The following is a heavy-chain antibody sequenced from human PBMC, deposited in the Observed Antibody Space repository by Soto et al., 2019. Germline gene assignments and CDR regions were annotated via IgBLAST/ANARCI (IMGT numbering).Heavy chain of an antibody. CDR1: GYSISSGYY. Sequence: KSSETLSLTCAVSGYSISSGYYWGWIRQPPGKGLEWIGSIYHSGSTYYNPSLKSRATISVDTSKNQFSLKLSSVTAADTAVYYCAIRSGYSYGYFDYWGQGTLVTVSS. J-gene: IGHJ4*02. CDR2: IYHSGST. D-gene: IGHD5-18*01. V-gene: IGHV4-38-2*01. CDR3: AIRSGYSYGYFDY.